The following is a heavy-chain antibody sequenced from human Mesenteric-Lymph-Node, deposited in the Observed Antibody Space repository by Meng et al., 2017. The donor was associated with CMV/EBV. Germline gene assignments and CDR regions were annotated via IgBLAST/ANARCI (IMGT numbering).Heavy chain of an antibody. D-gene: IGHD2-15*01. V-gene: IGHV4-34*01. CDR2: INHSGVP. CDR1: GGSFSGYY. J-gene: IGHJ4*02. CDR3: ARGSDIPVNNY. Sequence: QVQLQQWGAGLLKPSETLSLTCAVYGGSFSGYYWSWIRQPPGKGLEWIGEINHSGVPNYNPSLKSRVTISLDRSKNQFSLKLSSVTAEDTAVYYCARGSDIPVNNYWGQGTLVTLSS.